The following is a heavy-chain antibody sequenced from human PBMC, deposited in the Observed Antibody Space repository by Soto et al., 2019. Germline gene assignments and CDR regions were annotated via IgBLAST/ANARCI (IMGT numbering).Heavy chain of an antibody. Sequence: PSETLSLTCAVSGGSIDTPNWWSWYRRPPGKGLEWIGEMYPSGSSNRNPSLNSRVTISLDTSNNHFSLKLTSLTAADTAIYYCAREGFDHRTDSWGQGIQVTVS. V-gene: IGHV4-4*02. CDR1: GGSIDTPNW. J-gene: IGHJ4*02. CDR3: AREGFDHRTDS. CDR2: MYPSGSS.